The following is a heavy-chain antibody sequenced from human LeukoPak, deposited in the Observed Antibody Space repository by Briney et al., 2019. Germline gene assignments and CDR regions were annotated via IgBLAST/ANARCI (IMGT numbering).Heavy chain of an antibody. D-gene: IGHD2-15*01. CDR1: GYSISSGYY. V-gene: IGHV4-38-2*01. J-gene: IGHJ6*04. CDR3: AGTYCSGGSCYSELYYYYGMDV. CDR2: IYHSGST. Sequence: PSETLSLTCAVSGYSISSGYYWGWIRQPPGKGLEWIGSIYHSGSTYYNPSLKSRVTISVDTSKNQFSLKLSSVTAADTAVYYCAGTYCSGGSCYSELYYYYGMDVRGKGTTVTVSS.